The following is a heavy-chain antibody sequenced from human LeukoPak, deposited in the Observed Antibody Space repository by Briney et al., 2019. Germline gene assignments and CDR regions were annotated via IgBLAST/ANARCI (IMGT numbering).Heavy chain of an antibody. J-gene: IGHJ4*02. Sequence: SETLSLTCAVYGGSFSGYYWSWIRQPPGKGLEWIGEINHSGSTNCNPSLKSRVTISVDTSKNQFSLKLSSVTAADTAVYYCARVNGGYCSSTSCFYFDYWGQGTLVTVSS. CDR1: GGSFSGYY. CDR2: INHSGST. D-gene: IGHD2-2*01. V-gene: IGHV4-34*01. CDR3: ARVNGGYCSSTSCFYFDY.